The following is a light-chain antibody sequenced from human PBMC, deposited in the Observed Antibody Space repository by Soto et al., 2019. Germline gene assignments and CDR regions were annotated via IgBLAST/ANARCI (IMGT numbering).Light chain of an antibody. CDR2: DVS. V-gene: IGLV2-14*03. J-gene: IGLJ2*01. CDR3: SSYTSSSPVV. Sequence: QSALTQPASVSGSPGQSITISCTGTSSDVGGYNYVSWYQHHPGKAPKRMIYDVSNRPSGVSNRFSGSKSGNTASLTISGLQAEDEADYYCSSYTSSSPVVFGGGTKLTVL. CDR1: SSDVGGYNY.